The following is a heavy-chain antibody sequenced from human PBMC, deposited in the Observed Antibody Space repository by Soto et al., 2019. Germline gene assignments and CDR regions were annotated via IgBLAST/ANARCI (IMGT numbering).Heavy chain of an antibody. Sequence: ASVKVSCKASGYTFTGYYMHWVRQAPGQGLEWMGWINPNSGGTNYAQKFQGWVTMTRDTSISTAYMELSRLRSDDTAVYYCARSHDYDLYYMGVWGKGTTVTVSS. J-gene: IGHJ6*03. CDR2: INPNSGGT. CDR1: GYTFTGYY. CDR3: ARSHDYDLYYMGV. V-gene: IGHV1-2*04.